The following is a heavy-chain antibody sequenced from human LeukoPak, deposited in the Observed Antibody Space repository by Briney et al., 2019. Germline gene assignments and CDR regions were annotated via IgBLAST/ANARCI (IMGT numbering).Heavy chain of an antibody. J-gene: IGHJ1*01. D-gene: IGHD3-22*01. Sequence: PSETLSLTCTVSGGSFSRGDYYWSWVRQPPGKGLEWIGYIYHSGSTNYNPSLKSRVTISIDTSKNQFSLKLSSVTAADTAVYYCAGEGYFDSSGYYLGLWGQGTLVTVSS. CDR3: AGEGYFDSSGYYLGL. CDR1: GGSFSRGDYY. V-gene: IGHV4-61*08. CDR2: IYHSGST.